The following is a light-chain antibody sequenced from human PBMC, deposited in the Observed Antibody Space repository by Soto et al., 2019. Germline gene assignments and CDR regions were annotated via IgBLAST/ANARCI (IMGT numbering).Light chain of an antibody. V-gene: IGLV2-14*01. CDR1: SSDVGGYNY. CDR2: DVT. Sequence: QSLLTQPASVSGSPGQSIPISCTGTSSDVGGYNYVSWYQQHPGKAPKLMIYDVTNRPSGVSYRFSGSKSGNTASLTISGLQAEDEAHYYCSSYTSSSTYVFGTGTKVTVL. J-gene: IGLJ1*01. CDR3: SSYTSSSTYV.